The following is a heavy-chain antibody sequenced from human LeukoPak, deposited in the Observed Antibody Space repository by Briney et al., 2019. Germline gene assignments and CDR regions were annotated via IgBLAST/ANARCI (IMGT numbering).Heavy chain of an antibody. CDR1: GFTFSSYA. Sequence: GGSLRLSCAASGFTFSSYAMSWVRQAPGKGLEWISAISGSGGSTYYADSVKGRLTISRDNSKNTLYLRMNSLRAEGTAVYYCAKVYGGNSYAFDIWGQGTMVTVSS. V-gene: IGHV3-23*01. CDR3: AKVYGGNSYAFDI. D-gene: IGHD4-23*01. J-gene: IGHJ3*02. CDR2: ISGSGGST.